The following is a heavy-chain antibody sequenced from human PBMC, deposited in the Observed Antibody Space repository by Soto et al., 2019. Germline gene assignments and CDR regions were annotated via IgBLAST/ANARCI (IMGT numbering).Heavy chain of an antibody. V-gene: IGHV1-69*13. J-gene: IGHJ6*02. Sequence: SVKVSCKASGGTFSRNAISWVRQAPGQGLEWMGGIIPFFHAPNYAQKFQGRVTITADESTSIVFMEMRAEDTAVYYCAKRDGDTGSFDYYYGMDVWGQGTTVTVSS. D-gene: IGHD3-10*01. CDR2: IIPFFHAP. CDR3: AKRDGDTGSFDYYYGMDV. CDR1: GGTFSRNA.